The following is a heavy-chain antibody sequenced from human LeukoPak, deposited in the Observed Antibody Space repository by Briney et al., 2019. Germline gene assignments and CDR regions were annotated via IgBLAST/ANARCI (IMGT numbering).Heavy chain of an antibody. CDR2: ISAYNGNT. V-gene: IGHV1-18*01. Sequence: GASVKVSCKASGYTFTSYGISWVRQAPGQGLEWMGWISAYNGNTNYAQKLQGRVTMTTDTSTSTVYMELRSLRSDDTAVYYCARDRGSSGGSKTRQPYYWGQGTLVTVSS. CDR3: ARDRGSSGGSKTRQPYY. CDR1: GYTFTSYG. J-gene: IGHJ4*02. D-gene: IGHD6-19*01.